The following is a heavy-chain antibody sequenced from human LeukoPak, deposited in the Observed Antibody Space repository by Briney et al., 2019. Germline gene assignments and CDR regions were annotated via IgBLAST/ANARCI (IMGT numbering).Heavy chain of an antibody. D-gene: IGHD3-22*01. CDR1: GFTFSSYA. CDR3: ARGGSYYYDSNGYFGY. V-gene: IGHV3-23*01. J-gene: IGHJ4*02. CDR2: ISGSGGST. Sequence: GGSLRLSCAASGFTFSSYAMSWVRQAPGKGLEWVSRISGSGGSTYYAHSVKGRFTISRDNSKNTLYLQMDSLSAEDTAVYYCARGGSYYYDSNGYFGYWGQGTLVTVSS.